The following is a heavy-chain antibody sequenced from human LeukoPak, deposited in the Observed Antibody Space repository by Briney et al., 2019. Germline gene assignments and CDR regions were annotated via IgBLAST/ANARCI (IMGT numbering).Heavy chain of an antibody. CDR3: ARQWVVPFDF. Sequence: PGGSLRLSCAASGFSFSASIIHWVRQASGKGLEWVGRIRTKTDTYAAAFAASVKGRFTISRDDSNSTAYLQMNSLKTDDTAVYYCARQWVVPFDFWGQGTLVTVSS. CDR1: GFSFSASI. D-gene: IGHD2-8*01. V-gene: IGHV3-73*01. J-gene: IGHJ4*02. CDR2: IRTKTDTYAA.